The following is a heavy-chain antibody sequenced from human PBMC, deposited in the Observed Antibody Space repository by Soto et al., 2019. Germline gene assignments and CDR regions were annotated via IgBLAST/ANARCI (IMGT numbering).Heavy chain of an antibody. V-gene: IGHV3-30*18. CDR1: GFTFSSYG. J-gene: IGHJ6*02. CDR3: AKDAFGYYDSSGSYGMDV. CDR2: ISYDGSNK. D-gene: IGHD3-22*01. Sequence: QVQLVESGGGVVQPGRSLRLSCAASGFTFSSYGMHWVRQAPGKGLEWVAVISYDGSNKYYADSVKGRFTISRDNSKNTLCLQMNSLRAEDTAVYYCAKDAFGYYDSSGSYGMDVWGQGTTVTVSS.